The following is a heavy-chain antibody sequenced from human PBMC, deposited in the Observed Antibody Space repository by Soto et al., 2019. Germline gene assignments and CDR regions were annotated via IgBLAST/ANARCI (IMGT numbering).Heavy chain of an antibody. CDR1: GYTFTSYD. Sequence: QVQLVQSGAEVKKPGASVKVSCKASGYTFTSYDINWVRQATGQGLEWMGWMNPNSGNTGYAQKFQGRGTMTRNTSISTAYMDLSSLRSEGTAVYYCARWPDGYYYYGMDVWGQGTTVTVSS. CDR3: ARWPDGYYYYGMDV. CDR2: MNPNSGNT. J-gene: IGHJ6*02. V-gene: IGHV1-8*01.